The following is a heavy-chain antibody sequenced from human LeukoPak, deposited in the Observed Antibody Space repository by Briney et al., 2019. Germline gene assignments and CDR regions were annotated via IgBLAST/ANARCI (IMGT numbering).Heavy chain of an antibody. D-gene: IGHD1-26*01. J-gene: IGHJ4*02. CDR1: GYTITSYY. Sequence: ASVKVSCKTSGYTITSYYIHWVRQAPGQGLEWMGIINPSGGSTSYTQKFQGRVTMTRDTSTSTVYMELSSLTSEDTAVYYCARVSSGSTFDYWGQGTLVTVSS. CDR3: ARVSSGSTFDY. CDR2: INPSGGST. V-gene: IGHV1-46*01.